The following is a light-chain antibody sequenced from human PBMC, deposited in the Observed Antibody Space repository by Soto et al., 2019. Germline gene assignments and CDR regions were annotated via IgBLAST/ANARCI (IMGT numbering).Light chain of an antibody. J-gene: IGLJ3*02. CDR3: QSYDSSLSNWV. Sequence: QSVLTQPPSASGTPGQSVTIPCTGTSSDVGDYNYVSWYQQHPGKAPKLMIYEVSRRPSGVPDRFSGSKSGNTASLTVSGLQAEDEADYYCQSYDSSLSNWVFGGGTKVTVL. V-gene: IGLV2-8*01. CDR2: EVS. CDR1: SSDVGDYNY.